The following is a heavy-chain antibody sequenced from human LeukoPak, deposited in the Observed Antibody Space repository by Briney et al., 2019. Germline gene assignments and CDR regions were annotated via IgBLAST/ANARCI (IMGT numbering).Heavy chain of an antibody. Sequence: SVKVSCKASGGTFSSYAISWVRQAPGQGLEWMGGIIPIFGTANYAQKFQGRVTMTTDTSTSTAYMELRSLRSDDTAVYYCARAGVGATLFDYWGQGTLVTVSS. CDR1: GGTFSSYA. CDR3: ARAGVGATLFDY. D-gene: IGHD1-26*01. J-gene: IGHJ4*02. CDR2: IIPIFGTA. V-gene: IGHV1-69*05.